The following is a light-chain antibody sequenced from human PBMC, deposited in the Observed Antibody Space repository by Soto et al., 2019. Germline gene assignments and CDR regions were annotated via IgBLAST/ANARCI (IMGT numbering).Light chain of an antibody. Sequence: EIVTTQSPATLSVSPGEGATLSCRASQSVSSNSAWYQQKPGQAPRLLIYGTSTRATGIPARFSGSGSGTEFTLTISSLQSEDFAVYYCQQYNNWPYTFGQGTKLEIK. V-gene: IGKV3D-15*01. J-gene: IGKJ2*01. CDR2: GTS. CDR3: QQYNNWPYT. CDR1: QSVSSN.